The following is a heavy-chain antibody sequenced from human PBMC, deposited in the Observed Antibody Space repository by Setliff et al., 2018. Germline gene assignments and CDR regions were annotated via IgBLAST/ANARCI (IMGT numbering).Heavy chain of an antibody. CDR2: IIATVGGV. J-gene: IGHJ6*02. CDR1: GGTFSDNA. Sequence: VASVKVSCKTSGGTFSDNAMSWVRQAPGQGPEWMGGIIATVGGVSYAQKFQGRVTITADESTTTVYMELSSLRSEDTAVYYCAGGSYSDYYGMDVWGQGTTVTVSS. CDR3: AGGSYSDYYGMDV. V-gene: IGHV1-69*13. D-gene: IGHD1-26*01.